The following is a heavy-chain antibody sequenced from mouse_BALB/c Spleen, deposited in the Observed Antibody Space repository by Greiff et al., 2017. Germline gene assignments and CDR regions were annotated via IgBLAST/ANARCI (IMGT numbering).Heavy chain of an antibody. CDR2: ISYSGST. Sequence: VQLKESGPGLVKPSQSLSLTCTVTGYSITSDYAWNWIRQFPGNKLEWMGYISYSGSTSYNPSLKSRISITRDTSKNQFFLQLNSVTTEDTATYYCARFEYGNYKDYAMDYWGQGTSVTVSS. J-gene: IGHJ4*01. CDR1: GYSITSDYA. V-gene: IGHV3-2*02. CDR3: ARFEYGNYKDYAMDY. D-gene: IGHD2-10*02.